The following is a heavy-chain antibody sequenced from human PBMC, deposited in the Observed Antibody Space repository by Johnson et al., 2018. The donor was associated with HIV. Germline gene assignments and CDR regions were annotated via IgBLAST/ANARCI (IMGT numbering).Heavy chain of an antibody. J-gene: IGHJ3*02. D-gene: IGHD3-22*01. V-gene: IGHV3-9*01. CDR1: GFTFDDYA. Sequence: EVQLVESGGGLVQPGRSLRLSCAASGFTFDDYAMNWVRQAPGKGLEWVSGINWNSGSIAYADSVKGRFTISRDNAKNTLYLQMNSLRAEDTAVYFCARDYPYDSSDGAFDIWGQGTMVTVSS. CDR3: ARDYPYDSSDGAFDI. CDR2: INWNSGSI.